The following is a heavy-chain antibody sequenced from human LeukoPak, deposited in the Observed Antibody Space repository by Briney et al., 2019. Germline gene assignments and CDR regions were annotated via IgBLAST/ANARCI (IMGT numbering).Heavy chain of an antibody. CDR3: ARRRIQLRDAFDI. V-gene: IGHV4-39*01. Sequence: SETLSLTCTVSGGSISSSSYYWGWIRQPPGTGLECIGSIYYSGSTYYNPSLKSRVTISVDTSKNQFSLKLSSVTAADTAVYYCARRRIQLRDAFDIWGQGTMVTVSS. CDR1: GGSISSSSYY. CDR2: IYYSGST. J-gene: IGHJ3*02. D-gene: IGHD5-18*01.